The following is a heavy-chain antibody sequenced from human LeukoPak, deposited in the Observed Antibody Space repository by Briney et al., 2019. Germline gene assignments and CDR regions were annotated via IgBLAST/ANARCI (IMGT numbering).Heavy chain of an antibody. J-gene: IGHJ4*02. CDR3: ANPDYGDYLLNY. D-gene: IGHD4-17*01. V-gene: IGHV4-38-2*02. CDR1: GYSISSGYY. CDR2: VYHSGST. Sequence: SETLSLTCTVSGYSISSGYYWDWIRQPPGQGLEGIGSVYHSGSTYYSPSLKSRVTISVDTSKNQFSLKLTSVTAADTAVYYCANPDYGDYLLNYWGQGTLVTVSS.